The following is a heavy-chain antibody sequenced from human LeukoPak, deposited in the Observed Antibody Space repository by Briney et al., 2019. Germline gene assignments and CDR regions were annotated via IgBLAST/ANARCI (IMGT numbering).Heavy chain of an antibody. Sequence: GGSLRLSCAASGFTFSTYAMDWVRQAPGKGLEWVSYITSSSSSIFYADSVRGRFTISRDNAKNSLYPQMNSLGVDDSAVYYCARVSTCSGGSCLGSWGQGTLVTVSS. CDR2: ITSSSSSI. CDR1: GFTFSTYA. V-gene: IGHV3-48*04. CDR3: ARVSTCSGGSCLGS. J-gene: IGHJ5*02. D-gene: IGHD2-15*01.